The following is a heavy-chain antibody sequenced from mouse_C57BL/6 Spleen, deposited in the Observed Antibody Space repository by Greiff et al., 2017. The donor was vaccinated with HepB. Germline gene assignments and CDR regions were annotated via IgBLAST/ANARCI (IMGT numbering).Heavy chain of an antibody. CDR1: GYTFTSYW. D-gene: IGHD1-1*01. V-gene: IGHV1-72*01. CDR3: ARYYGSSPWYFDV. CDR2: IDPNSGGT. J-gene: IGHJ1*03. Sequence: VQLQQSGAELVKPGASVKLSCKASGYTFTSYWMHWVKQRPGRGLEWIGRIDPNSGGTKYNEKFKSKATLTVDKPSSTAYMQLSSLTSEDSAFYYCARYYGSSPWYFDVWGTGTTVTVSS.